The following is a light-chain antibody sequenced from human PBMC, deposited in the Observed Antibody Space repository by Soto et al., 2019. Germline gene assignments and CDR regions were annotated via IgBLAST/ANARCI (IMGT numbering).Light chain of an antibody. V-gene: IGLV2-18*02. J-gene: IGLJ2*01. CDR3: SSYTTIIAI. CDR1: SSDIGDYNR. Sequence: QSALTQPPSVSGSPGQSVTISCPGTSSDIGDYNRVSWYQQPPGTAPKRIIYDVNNRPSGVPDRFSGSKSGNTASLTISGLQAEDEADYYCSSYTTIIAIFGGGTKLTVL. CDR2: DVN.